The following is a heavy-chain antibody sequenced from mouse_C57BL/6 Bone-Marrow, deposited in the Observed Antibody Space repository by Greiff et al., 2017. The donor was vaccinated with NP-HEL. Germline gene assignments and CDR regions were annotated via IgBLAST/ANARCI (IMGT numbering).Heavy chain of an antibody. J-gene: IGHJ4*01. CDR2: ISNGGGST. Sequence: EVMLVESGGGLVQPGGSLKLSCAASGFTFSDYYMYWVRQTPEKRLEWVAYISNGGGSTYYPDTVKGRFTISRDNAKNTLYLQMSRLKSEDTAMYYCARRKNGSSSYAMDYWGQGTSVTVSS. CDR1: GFTFSDYY. V-gene: IGHV5-12*01. CDR3: ARRKNGSSSYAMDY. D-gene: IGHD1-1*01.